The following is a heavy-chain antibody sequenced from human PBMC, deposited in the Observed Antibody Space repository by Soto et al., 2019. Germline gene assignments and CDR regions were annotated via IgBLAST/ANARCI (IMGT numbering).Heavy chain of an antibody. D-gene: IGHD6-6*01. V-gene: IGHV2-5*02. CDR3: SYSRIAARLRGHFDEDA. J-gene: IGHJ6*03. CDR2: IYWDDDK. Sequence: GSGPTLVNPTQTLTLTCTFSGFSLSTSGVGVGWIRQPPGKALEWLALIYWDDDKRYSPSLKSRLTITKDTSKTQVVLTMTNMEPLDTASYSFSYSRIAARLRGHFDEDAWGKATTVNASS. CDR1: GFSLSTSGVG.